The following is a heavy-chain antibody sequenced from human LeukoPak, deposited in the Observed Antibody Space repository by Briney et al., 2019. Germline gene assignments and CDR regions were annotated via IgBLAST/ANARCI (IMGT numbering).Heavy chain of an antibody. V-gene: IGHV1-69*05. CDR1: GGTFSSYA. J-gene: IGHJ4*02. D-gene: IGHD3-22*01. CDR3: ARDPGIYYHDCSGRFDY. CDR2: IIPIFGTA. Sequence: SVKVSCKASGGTFSSYAISWVRQAPGQGPEWMGGIIPIFGTANYAQKFQGRVTMTTDTSTNTAYMELRSLRSDDTAVYYCARDPGIYYHDCSGRFDYWGQGTLVTVSS.